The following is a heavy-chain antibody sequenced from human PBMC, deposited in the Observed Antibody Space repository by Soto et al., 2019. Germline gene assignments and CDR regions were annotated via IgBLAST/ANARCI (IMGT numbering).Heavy chain of an antibody. CDR1: GFTFSSYW. Sequence: EVQLVESGGGLVQPGGSLRLSCAASGFTFSSYWMHWVRQAPGKGLVWVSRINSDGSSTSYADSVKGRFTISRDNATNTMYLQMNSLRAEDTAVYYCARDRYYDFWRGLDYYYYMDVWGKGTTVTVSS. V-gene: IGHV3-74*01. D-gene: IGHD3-3*01. CDR2: INSDGSST. CDR3: ARDRYYDFWRGLDYYYYMDV. J-gene: IGHJ6*03.